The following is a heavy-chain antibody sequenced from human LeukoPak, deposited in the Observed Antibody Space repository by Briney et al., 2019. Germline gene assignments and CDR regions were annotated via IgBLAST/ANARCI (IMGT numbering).Heavy chain of an antibody. D-gene: IGHD2-15*01. CDR2: IKQDGSEK. J-gene: IGHJ4*02. Sequence: PGGSLRLSCAASGFTFSSYWMTWVRQAPGKGLEWVANIKQDGSEKYYVDSVKGRFTISRDNAKNSLYLQMNSLRAEDTAVYYCASDPYGVVDGFDYWGQGTLVTVSS. CDR1: GFTFSSYW. CDR3: ASDPYGVVDGFDY. V-gene: IGHV3-7*03.